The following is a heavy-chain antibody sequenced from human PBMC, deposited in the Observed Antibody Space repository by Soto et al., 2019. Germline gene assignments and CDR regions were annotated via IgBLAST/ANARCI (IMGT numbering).Heavy chain of an antibody. V-gene: IGHV1-46*01. CDR1: GYTFTSYY. Sequence: QVQLVQSGAEVKKPGASVKVSCKASGYTFTSYYMHWVRQAPGQGLEWMGIINPSGGSTSYAQKFQGRVTMTRDTSTSTVYMELSSLRSEDTAVYYCARDLSYCGGDCYRSYYYYYGMDVWGHGTTVTVSS. D-gene: IGHD2-21*02. CDR2: INPSGGST. CDR3: ARDLSYCGGDCYRSYYYYYGMDV. J-gene: IGHJ6*02.